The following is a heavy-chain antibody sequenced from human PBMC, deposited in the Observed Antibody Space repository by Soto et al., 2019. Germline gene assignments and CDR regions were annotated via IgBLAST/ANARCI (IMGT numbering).Heavy chain of an antibody. D-gene: IGHD1-26*01. V-gene: IGHV3-30*04. CDR1: GFIFSGSA. J-gene: IGHJ4*02. CDR2: ISPDGTNK. CDR3: ARVGSGGGGDY. Sequence: QTGGSLRLSCVASGFIFSGSAMYWVRQAPGKGLEWVGVISPDGTNKYYVDSVKGRFSISRDDSENTLFLQMNSLRPDDTAVYYCARVGSGGGGDYWGQGSLVTVSS.